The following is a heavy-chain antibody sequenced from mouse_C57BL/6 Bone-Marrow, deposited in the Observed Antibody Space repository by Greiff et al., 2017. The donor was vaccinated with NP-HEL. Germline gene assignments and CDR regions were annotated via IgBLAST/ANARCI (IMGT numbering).Heavy chain of an antibody. CDR3: TPPLRYGAMDY. J-gene: IGHJ4*01. D-gene: IGHD1-1*01. Sequence: VQLQQSGAELVRPGASVKLSCTASGFNIKDYYMHWVKQRPEQGLEWIGRIDPEDGDTEYAPKFQGKATMTADTSSNTSYLQLSSLTSEDTAVYYCTPPLRYGAMDYWGQGTSVTVSS. CDR1: GFNIKDYY. CDR2: IDPEDGDT. V-gene: IGHV14-1*01.